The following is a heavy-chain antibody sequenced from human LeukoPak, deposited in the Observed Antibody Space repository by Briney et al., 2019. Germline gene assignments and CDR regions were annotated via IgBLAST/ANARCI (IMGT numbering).Heavy chain of an antibody. CDR1: GYTFTSYG. D-gene: IGHD3-3*01. J-gene: IGHJ4*02. V-gene: IGHV1-18*01. CDR2: ISAYNGNT. CDR3: ARVGYYDFWSGFFDY. Sequence: GASVKVPCKASGYTFTSYGISWVRQAPGQGLEWMGWISAYNGNTNYAQKLQGRVTMTTDTSTSTAYMELRRLRSDDTAVYYCARVGYYDFWSGFFDYWGQGTLVTVSS.